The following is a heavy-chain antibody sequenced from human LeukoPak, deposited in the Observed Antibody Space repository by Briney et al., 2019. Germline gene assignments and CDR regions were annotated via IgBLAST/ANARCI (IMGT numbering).Heavy chain of an antibody. CDR2: ITYNGGGT. J-gene: IGHJ4*02. D-gene: IGHD3-9*01. V-gene: IGHV3-23*01. CDR3: ANDGLYFDASTHIYYFDS. Sequence: PGGSLRLSCAASGFSFGGYSMTWVRQAPGKGLELVSSITYNGGGTYYLDSVKARFTISRDNSWSTMYLQIDSLTAEDTALYSCANDGLYFDASTHIYYFDSWGQGTLVAVSS. CDR1: GFSFGGYS.